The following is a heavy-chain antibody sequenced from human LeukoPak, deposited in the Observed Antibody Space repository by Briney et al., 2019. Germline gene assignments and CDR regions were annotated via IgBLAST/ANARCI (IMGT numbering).Heavy chain of an antibody. Sequence: ASVKVSCKVSGYTLTELSMHWVRQAPGKGLEWMGGFDPEDGETIYAQKFQGRVTMTEDPSTDTTYMEVNNLRSEDTAVYYCATSTLGGDPRVDPDDYWGQGTLVTVSS. CDR1: GYTLTELS. CDR2: FDPEDGET. J-gene: IGHJ4*02. D-gene: IGHD3-16*01. CDR3: ATSTLGGDPRVDPDDY. V-gene: IGHV1-24*01.